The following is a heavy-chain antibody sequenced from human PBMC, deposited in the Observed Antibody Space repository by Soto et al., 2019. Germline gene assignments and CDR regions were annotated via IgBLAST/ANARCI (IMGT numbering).Heavy chain of an antibody. CDR2: IIPIFGTA. Sequence: QVQLVQSGAEVKKPGSSVKVSCKASGGTFSSYAITWVRQAPGQGLEWMGGIIPIFGTANYAQKFQGRVTITADESLTTAYMELRSLRSEDTAVYYCARDFPSSSSDPWGQGTLVPGSS. CDR3: ARDFPSSSSDP. V-gene: IGHV1-69*01. J-gene: IGHJ5*02. CDR1: GGTFSSYA.